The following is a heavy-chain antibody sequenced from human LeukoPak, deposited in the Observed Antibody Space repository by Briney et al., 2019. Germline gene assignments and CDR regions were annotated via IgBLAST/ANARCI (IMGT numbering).Heavy chain of an antibody. CDR1: GGSISSYS. Sequence: SETLSLTCTVSGGSISSYSWSWIRQPPGKGLEWIGYIYYSGSTYYNPSLKSRVTISVDTSKNQFSLKLTSVTAADTAAYFCARGGYYGSGNDFRFDPWGQGTLVTVSS. J-gene: IGHJ5*02. CDR2: IYYSGST. V-gene: IGHV4-59*01. CDR3: ARGGYYGSGNDFRFDP. D-gene: IGHD3-10*01.